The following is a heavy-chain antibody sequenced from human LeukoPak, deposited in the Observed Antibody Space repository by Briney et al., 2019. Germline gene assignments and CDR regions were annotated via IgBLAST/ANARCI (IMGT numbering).Heavy chain of an antibody. Sequence: SETLSLTCTVSGGSLSSYYWSWIRQPAGKGLEWIGRIYTSGSTNYNPSLKSRVTMSVDTSKNQFSLKLSSVTAADTAVYYCARVVRGIAAAGLGMDVWGQGTTVTVSS. CDR1: GGSLSSYY. CDR3: ARVVRGIAAAGLGMDV. CDR2: IYTSGST. D-gene: IGHD6-13*01. J-gene: IGHJ6*02. V-gene: IGHV4-4*07.